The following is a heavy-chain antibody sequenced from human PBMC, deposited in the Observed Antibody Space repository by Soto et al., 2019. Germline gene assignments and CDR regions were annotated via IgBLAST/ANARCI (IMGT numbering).Heavy chain of an antibody. V-gene: IGHV4-59*01. CDR1: GGSISSYY. J-gene: IGHJ6*02. CDR3: ASFRRPHYYGMDV. CDR2: IYYSGST. Sequence: PSETLSLTCTVSGGSISSYYWSWIRQPPGKGLEWIGYIYYSGSTNYNPSLKSRVTISVDTSKNQFSLKLSSVTAADTAVYYCASFRRPHYYGMDVWGQGTTVTVSS.